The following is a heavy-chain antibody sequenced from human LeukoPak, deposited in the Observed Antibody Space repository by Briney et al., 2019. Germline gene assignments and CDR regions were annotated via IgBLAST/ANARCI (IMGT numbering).Heavy chain of an antibody. CDR2: ISGSGGSI. Sequence: PGGSLRLSCAASGLTFSSYGMSWVRQAPGKGLEWVSAISGSGGSIYYADSVKGRFIISRDNSKNTLYLQMNSLRAEDTAVYYCTKDERVFRRSGSYYNYFDYWGQGTLVTVSS. CDR1: GLTFSSYG. CDR3: TKDERVFRRSGSYYNYFDY. J-gene: IGHJ4*02. D-gene: IGHD1-26*01. V-gene: IGHV3-23*01.